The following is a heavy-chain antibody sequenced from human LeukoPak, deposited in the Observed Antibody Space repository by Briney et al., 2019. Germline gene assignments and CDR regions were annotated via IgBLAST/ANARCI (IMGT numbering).Heavy chain of an antibody. V-gene: IGHV4-59*01. Sequence: PSETLSLTCTVSGDSISSYYWNWLRQPPGKGLEWIGYIYSSGRTTYNPSLKSRVTISVDTSKNQFSLRLSSVTAADTAVYYCARSYSSGYYYVGAFDIWGQGTVVTVSS. D-gene: IGHD3-22*01. J-gene: IGHJ3*02. CDR3: ARSYSSGYYYVGAFDI. CDR1: GDSISSYY. CDR2: IYSSGRT.